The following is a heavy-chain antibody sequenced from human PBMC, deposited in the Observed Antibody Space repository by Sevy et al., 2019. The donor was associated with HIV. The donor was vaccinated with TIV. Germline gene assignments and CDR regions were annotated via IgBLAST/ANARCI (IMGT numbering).Heavy chain of an antibody. CDR1: GGSISSYY. CDR3: ARDLMAVLRVMAV. D-gene: IGHD1-1*01. Sequence: SETVSLTCTVSGGSISSYYWSWFRQPPGQGLEWIGYVYYTGTTDYNPSLKSRVTISTDTSKDHFSLKINSVTAADTAVYYCARDLMAVLRVMAVWGSGTTVNVS. CDR2: VYYTGTT. J-gene: IGHJ6*04. V-gene: IGHV4-59*01.